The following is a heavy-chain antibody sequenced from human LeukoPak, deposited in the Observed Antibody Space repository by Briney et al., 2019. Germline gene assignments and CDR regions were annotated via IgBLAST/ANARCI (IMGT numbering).Heavy chain of an antibody. D-gene: IGHD3-10*01. CDR3: ARGEGSPDY. CDR1: GGSFSGYY. CDR2: INHSGST. Sequence: PSETLSLTCAVYGGSFSGYYWSWIRQPPGKGLEWIGEINHSGSTNYNPSLKSRVTISVDTSKNQFSLKLSSVTAADTAVYYCARGEGSPDYWGQGTLVTVPS. V-gene: IGHV4-34*01. J-gene: IGHJ4*02.